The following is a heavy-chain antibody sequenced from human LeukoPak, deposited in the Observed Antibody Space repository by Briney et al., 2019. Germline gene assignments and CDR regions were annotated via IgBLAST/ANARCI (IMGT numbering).Heavy chain of an antibody. D-gene: IGHD3-10*01. CDR1: GFTFSDYY. J-gene: IGHJ5*02. CDR2: ISSSSSYT. V-gene: IGHV3-11*06. Sequence: GGSLRLSCAASGFTFSDYYMSWIRQAPGKGGEGVSYISSSSSYTNYADSVKGRFTISRDNAKNSLYLQMNSLRAEDTAVYYCARVTYGSGSYWFDPWGQGTLVTVSS. CDR3: ARVTYGSGSYWFDP.